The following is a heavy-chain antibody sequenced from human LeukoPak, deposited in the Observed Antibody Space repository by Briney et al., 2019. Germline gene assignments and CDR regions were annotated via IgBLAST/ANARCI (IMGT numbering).Heavy chain of an antibody. CDR2: ISSSSNYI. CDR1: GFTFSSYS. D-gene: IGHD3-10*01. Sequence: GGSLRLSCAASGFTFSSYSMDWVRQAPGKGLEWVSSISSSSNYIYYADSVKGRFTISRDNANNSLFLQMNSLRAEDTAVYYCARWGITSYGMDVWGQGTTVTVSS. V-gene: IGHV3-21*01. CDR3: ARWGITSYGMDV. J-gene: IGHJ6*02.